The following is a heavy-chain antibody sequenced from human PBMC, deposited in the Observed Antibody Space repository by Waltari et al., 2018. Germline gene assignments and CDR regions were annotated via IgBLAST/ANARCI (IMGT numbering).Heavy chain of an antibody. Sequence: QVQLVQSGAEVKKPGASVKVSCKASGYTFTGYYMHWVRQAPGQGLEWMGRSNPNSGRTNYAQKFQGRVTMTRDTSISTAYMELSRLRSDDTAVYYCASSVMGIVVVPAATSTDYWGQGTLVTVSS. CDR3: ASSVMGIVVVPAATSTDY. CDR2: SNPNSGRT. J-gene: IGHJ4*02. D-gene: IGHD2-2*03. V-gene: IGHV1-2*06. CDR1: GYTFTGYY.